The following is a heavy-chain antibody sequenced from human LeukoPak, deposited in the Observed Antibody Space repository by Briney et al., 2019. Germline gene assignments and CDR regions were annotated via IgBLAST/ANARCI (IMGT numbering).Heavy chain of an antibody. CDR2: INPNSGGT. J-gene: IGHJ4*02. CDR1: GYTFTGYY. D-gene: IGHD3-3*01. Sequence: ASVKFSCKACGYTFTGYYMHWVRQAPGQGLEWMGWINPNSGGTNYAQKFQGRVTMTRDTSISTAYMELSRLRSDDTAVYYCARGGITIFGVVILTNLYYFDYWGQGTLVTVSS. V-gene: IGHV1-2*02. CDR3: ARGGITIFGVVILTNLYYFDY.